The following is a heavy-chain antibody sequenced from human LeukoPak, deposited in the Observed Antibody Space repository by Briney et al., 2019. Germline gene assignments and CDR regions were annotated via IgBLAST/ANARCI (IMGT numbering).Heavy chain of an antibody. CDR2: IKSDGSST. Sequence: GGSLRLSCAASGFTFSSHWMHWVRQAPGKGLVWVSRIKSDGSSTAYADSVKGRFTISRDNAKDTLHLQMNSLRAEDTAVYYCARNSVGTCFDYWGQGTLVTVSS. J-gene: IGHJ4*02. V-gene: IGHV3-74*01. D-gene: IGHD1-1*01. CDR1: GFTFSSHW. CDR3: ARNSVGTCFDY.